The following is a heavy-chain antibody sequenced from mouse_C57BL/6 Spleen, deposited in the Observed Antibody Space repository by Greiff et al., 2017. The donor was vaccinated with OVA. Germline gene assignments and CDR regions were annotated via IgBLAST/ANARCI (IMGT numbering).Heavy chain of an antibody. Sequence: VQLKESGAELVRPGASVKLSCTASGFNIKDDYMHWVKQRPEQGLEWIGWIDPENGDTEYASKFQGKATITADTSSNTAYLQLSSLTSEDTAVYYCTTGYSNYHYAMDYWGQGTSVTVSS. CDR1: GFNIKDDY. CDR3: TTGYSNYHYAMDY. V-gene: IGHV14-4*01. J-gene: IGHJ4*01. CDR2: IDPENGDT. D-gene: IGHD2-5*01.